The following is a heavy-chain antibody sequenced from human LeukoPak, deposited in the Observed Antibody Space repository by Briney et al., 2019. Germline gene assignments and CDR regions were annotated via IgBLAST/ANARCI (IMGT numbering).Heavy chain of an antibody. Sequence: GGSLRLSCAASGFTVSSNYMSWVRQAPGRGVEWVSVIYSGGSTYYADSVKGRFAISRDNSKNTLYLQMNSLRAEDTAVYYCASYSSSLSFDYWGQGTLVTVSS. J-gene: IGHJ4*02. D-gene: IGHD6-6*01. CDR3: ASYSSSLSFDY. CDR2: IYSGGST. CDR1: GFTVSSNY. V-gene: IGHV3-53*01.